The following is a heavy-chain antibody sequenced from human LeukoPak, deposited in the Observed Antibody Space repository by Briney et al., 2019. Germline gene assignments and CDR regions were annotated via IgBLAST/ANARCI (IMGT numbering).Heavy chain of an antibody. CDR3: AKDGYYYGSGSPY. V-gene: IGHV3-30*18. CDR1: GFTFSSYC. J-gene: IGHJ4*02. Sequence: PGGSLRLSCVVSGFTFSSYCMHWVRQAPGKGLEWVAVISYDGSNKYYADSVKGRFTISRDNSKNTLYLQMNSLRAEDTAVYYCAKDGYYYGSGSPYWGQGTLVTVSS. D-gene: IGHD3-10*01. CDR2: ISYDGSNK.